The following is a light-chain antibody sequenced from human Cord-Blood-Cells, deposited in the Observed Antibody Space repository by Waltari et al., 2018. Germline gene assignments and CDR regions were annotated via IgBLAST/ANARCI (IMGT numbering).Light chain of an antibody. V-gene: IGKV3-20*01. CDR3: QQYGSSPGT. J-gene: IGKJ1*01. Sequence: EIVLTQSPGTLSLSPGERATLSCRASQSVSSSYLDWYQQKPGQAPRLLIYGASSRATGSPDRFSGSGSGTDFTLTISRLEPEDFAVYYCQQYGSSPGTFGQGTKVESK. CDR1: QSVSSSY. CDR2: GAS.